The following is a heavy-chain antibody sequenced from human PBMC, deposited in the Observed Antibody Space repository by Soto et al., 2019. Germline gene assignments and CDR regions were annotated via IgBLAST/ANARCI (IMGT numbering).Heavy chain of an antibody. V-gene: IGHV4-34*01. J-gene: IGHJ4*02. D-gene: IGHD5-12*01. Sequence: PSETLSLTCAVYGGSFSGYYWSWIRQPPGKGLEWIGEINHSGSTNYNPSLKSRVTISVDTSKNQFSLKPSSVTAADTAVYYCARGSRDGYNWAFDYWGQGTLVTVSS. CDR2: INHSGST. CDR1: GGSFSGYY. CDR3: ARGSRDGYNWAFDY.